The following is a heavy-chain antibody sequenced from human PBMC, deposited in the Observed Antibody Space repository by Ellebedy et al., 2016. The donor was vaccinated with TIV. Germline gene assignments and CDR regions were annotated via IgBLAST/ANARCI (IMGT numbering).Heavy chain of an antibody. CDR2: ISGNGGTT. J-gene: IGHJ4*02. Sequence: PGGSLRLSCSASGFTFSNYNMYWVRQAPGTGLEYLSTISGNGGTTYYADSVKGRFTISRDNSKNTLSLQMSSLRSDDTAVYYCVKDSSNWSFDYWGQGTQVTVSS. V-gene: IGHV3-64D*09. CDR1: GFTFSNYN. D-gene: IGHD6-13*01. CDR3: VKDSSNWSFDY.